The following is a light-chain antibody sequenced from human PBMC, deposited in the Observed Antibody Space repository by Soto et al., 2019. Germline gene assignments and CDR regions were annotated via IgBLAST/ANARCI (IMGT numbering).Light chain of an antibody. CDR3: QQCDNWPLT. CDR1: QSVSSN. V-gene: IGKV3-15*01. J-gene: IGKJ1*01. CDR2: GAS. Sequence: EIVMTQSPATLSVSPGERATLSCRTSQSVSSNLAWYQQRPGQAPRLLIYGASTRATGIPARFSGSGSGTEFTLTISSLQSEDFALYYCQQCDNWPLTFGQGTKVEIK.